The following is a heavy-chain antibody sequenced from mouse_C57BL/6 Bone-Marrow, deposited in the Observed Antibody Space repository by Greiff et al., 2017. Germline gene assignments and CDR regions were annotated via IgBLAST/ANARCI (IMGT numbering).Heavy chain of an antibody. CDR1: GFNIKDYY. CDR3: TANSAVVARYWYFEV. V-gene: IGHV14-1*01. J-gene: IGHJ1*03. CDR2: IDPEDGDT. D-gene: IGHD1-1*01. Sequence: VQLQQPGAELVRPGASVKLSCTASGFNIKDYYMHWVKQRPEQGLEWIGRIDPEDGDTEYAPKFQGKATMTADTSSNTAYLQLSSLTSEDTAVYYCTANSAVVARYWYFEVWGTGTTVTVSS.